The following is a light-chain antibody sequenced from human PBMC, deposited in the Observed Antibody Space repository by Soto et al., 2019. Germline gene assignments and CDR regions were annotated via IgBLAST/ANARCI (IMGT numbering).Light chain of an antibody. V-gene: IGKV3-15*01. CDR3: QQSNNWPRT. CDR1: QSVTSG. J-gene: IGKJ1*01. Sequence: EIVMTQSPATLSVSPGERATLSCRASQSVTSGLAWYQQKPGQPPRLLIYSASTRVTGVPARFSGSGSGTEFTLTINSLQSEDFAVYYCQQSNNWPRTFGQGTKVEIK. CDR2: SAS.